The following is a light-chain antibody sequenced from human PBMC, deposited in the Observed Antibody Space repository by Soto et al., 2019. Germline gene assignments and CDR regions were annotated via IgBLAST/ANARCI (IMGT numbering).Light chain of an antibody. CDR3: SSYTSSSTRV. Sequence: QSALTQPASVSGSPGQSITISCTGTSSDVGGYNYVSWYQQHPGKAPKLMIYEVSKRPSGVSNRFSGSKSGNTASLTISGLQAEDEDDDDYSSYTSSSTRVFGGGTKLTVL. J-gene: IGLJ3*02. V-gene: IGLV2-14*01. CDR2: EVS. CDR1: SSDVGGYNY.